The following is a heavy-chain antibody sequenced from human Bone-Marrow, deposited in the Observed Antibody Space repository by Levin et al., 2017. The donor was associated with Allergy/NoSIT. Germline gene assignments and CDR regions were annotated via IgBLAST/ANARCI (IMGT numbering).Heavy chain of an antibody. V-gene: IGHV3-23*01. Sequence: GGSLRLSCAASGFTFSSNAMNWVRQAPGKGLEWVSAISGGGGSTYYAVSVKGRFTISRANTKDTLYLQMNSLRVEDTAIYPCAKEGGVRQYDYWGQGTRVTVSS. D-gene: IGHD6-19*01. CDR3: AKEGGVRQYDY. CDR1: GFTFSSNA. J-gene: IGHJ4*02. CDR2: ISGGGGST.